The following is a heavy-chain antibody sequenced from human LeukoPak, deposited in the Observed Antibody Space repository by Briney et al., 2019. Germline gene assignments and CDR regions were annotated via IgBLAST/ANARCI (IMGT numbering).Heavy chain of an antibody. CDR2: FDPEDGET. D-gene: IGHD5-24*01. Sequence: GASVKVSCTVSGYTLTELSMHWVRQAPGKGLEWMGGFDPEDGETIYAQKFQGRVTVTADESTSTAYMELSSLRSEDTAVYYCARMRDGYKKDGASWGQGTLVTVSS. CDR1: GYTLTELS. J-gene: IGHJ4*02. CDR3: ARMRDGYKKDGAS. V-gene: IGHV1-24*01.